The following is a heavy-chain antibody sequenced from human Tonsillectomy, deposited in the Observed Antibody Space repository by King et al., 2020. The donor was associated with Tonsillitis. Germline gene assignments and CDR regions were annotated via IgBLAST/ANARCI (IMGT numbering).Heavy chain of an antibody. D-gene: IGHD2-2*01. Sequence: VQLVESGGGLVQPGGSLRLSCAASGFTFSAYRMTWVRQAPGSGLEWLANINDDGSDKNYVDSVRGRFTISRDNAKNSLFLQMNSLRAEDTAVYYCVRVGTSPQSYWGQGTLVTVSS. J-gene: IGHJ4*02. CDR2: INDDGSDK. CDR3: VRVGTSPQSY. CDR1: GFTFSAYR. V-gene: IGHV3-7*03.